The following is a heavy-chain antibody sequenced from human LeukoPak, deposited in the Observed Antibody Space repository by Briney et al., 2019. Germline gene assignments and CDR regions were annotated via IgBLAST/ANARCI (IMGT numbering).Heavy chain of an antibody. CDR2: TNPNSGGT. D-gene: IGHD3-10*01. CDR3: ARGTSRRDRGSGDPDY. CDR1: ADTFSGYY. V-gene: IGHV1-2*02. Sequence: ASMTVSCKTSADTFSGYYIHWVRQAPGQGLEWMGWTNPNSGGTNYAQKFQGRVTMTRDTSISIAYMELSRLRSDDTAVYYCARGTSRRDRGSGDPDYWGQGTLVTVSS. J-gene: IGHJ4*02.